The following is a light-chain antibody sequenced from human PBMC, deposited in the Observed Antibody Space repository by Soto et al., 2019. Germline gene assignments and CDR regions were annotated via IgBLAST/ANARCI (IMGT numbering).Light chain of an antibody. V-gene: IGKV1-13*02. J-gene: IGKJ4*01. CDR3: QQFNSYPLP. Sequence: AIQLTQSPSSLSASVGDRVTITCRASQGISSALAWYQQKPGKAPKLLIYDASSLESGVPSRFSGRGSGKDFTLPTSGLQPKDFATYYCQQFNSYPLPFGGGTKGDIK. CDR2: DAS. CDR1: QGISSA.